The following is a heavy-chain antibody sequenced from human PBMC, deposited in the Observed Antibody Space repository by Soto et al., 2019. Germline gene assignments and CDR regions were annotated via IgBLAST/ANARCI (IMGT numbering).Heavy chain of an antibody. CDR3: ATGRYCSSASCSTRGYGMDV. Sequence: QVQLVQSGAEVKKPGASVKVSCKVSGYTLTELSMHWVRQAPGKGLEWMGGFDPEDGETIYAQKFQGRVTMTEDTATDTAYMELSSLRSEDTAVYYCATGRYCSSASCSTRGYGMDVWGKGTTVTVSS. D-gene: IGHD2-2*01. CDR2: FDPEDGET. V-gene: IGHV1-24*01. J-gene: IGHJ6*04. CDR1: GYTLTELS.